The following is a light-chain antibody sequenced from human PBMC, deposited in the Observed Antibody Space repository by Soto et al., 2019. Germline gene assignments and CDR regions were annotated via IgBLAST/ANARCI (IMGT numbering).Light chain of an antibody. CDR3: SSYTSSSTLV. Sequence: QSVLTQPASVSGSPGQSITISCTGTSSDVGGYNYVSWYQHHPGKAPKLMIYDVSNRPSGVSNRFSGSKSGNTASLTISGLQAEDEADYYCSSYTSSSTLVFGTGTKVNVL. V-gene: IGLV2-14*03. CDR1: SSDVGGYNY. CDR2: DVS. J-gene: IGLJ1*01.